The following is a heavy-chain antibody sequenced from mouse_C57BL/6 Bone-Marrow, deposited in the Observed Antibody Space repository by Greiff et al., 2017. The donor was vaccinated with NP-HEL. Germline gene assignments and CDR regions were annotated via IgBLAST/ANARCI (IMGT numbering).Heavy chain of an antibody. J-gene: IGHJ4*01. D-gene: IGHD1-1*01. CDR3: ARWGYYGGPLYYYAMDY. Sequence: VQLQQPGAELVKPGASVKLSCKASGYTFTSYWMHWVKQRPGQGLEWIGMIHPNSGRTNYNEKFKSMATLTVDKSSSTAYMQLSSLTSEDSAVYYCARWGYYGGPLYYYAMDYWGQGTSVTVSS. CDR1: GYTFTSYW. CDR2: IHPNSGRT. V-gene: IGHV1-64*01.